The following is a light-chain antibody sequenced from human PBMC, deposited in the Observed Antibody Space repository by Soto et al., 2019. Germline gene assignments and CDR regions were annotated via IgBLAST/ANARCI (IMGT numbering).Light chain of an antibody. CDR2: AAS. V-gene: IGKV1-9*01. CDR3: QQLNSYPL. J-gene: IGKJ3*01. Sequence: DIQLTQSPSFLSASVGDRVTITCRASQGISSYLAWYQQKPGKAPKLLIYAASTLQSGVPSRFSGSGSGTESTLTISSLQPEDFETYYCQQLNSYPLFGPGTKVDIK. CDR1: QGISSY.